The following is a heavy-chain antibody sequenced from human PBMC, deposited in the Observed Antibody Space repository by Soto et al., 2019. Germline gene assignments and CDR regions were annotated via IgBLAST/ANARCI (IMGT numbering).Heavy chain of an antibody. D-gene: IGHD6-13*01. Sequence: SETLSLTCTVSGGSMDGYYWSWIRQTPGQGLEWVGYIYFSGSTKYNPSLQSRLTISLDRSKRQFSMTLSSVTAADTAVYYCARSVATPGTNIDFWGQGTLVTVSS. CDR1: GGSMDGYY. CDR2: IYFSGST. J-gene: IGHJ4*02. CDR3: ARSVATPGTNIDF. V-gene: IGHV4-4*09.